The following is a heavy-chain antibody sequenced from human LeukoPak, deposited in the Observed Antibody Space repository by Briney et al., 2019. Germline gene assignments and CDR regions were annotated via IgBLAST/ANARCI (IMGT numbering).Heavy chain of an antibody. CDR3: ARGEVDYDFWSGYYTYNWFDP. Sequence: PSETLSLTCAVYGGSFSGYYWSWIRQPPGKGLEWIGEINHSGSTNYNPSLKSRVTISVDTSKNQFSLKLSSVTAADTAVYYCARGEVDYDFWSGYYTYNWFDPWGQGTLVTVSS. V-gene: IGHV4-34*01. CDR2: INHSGST. J-gene: IGHJ5*02. CDR1: GGSFSGYY. D-gene: IGHD3-3*01.